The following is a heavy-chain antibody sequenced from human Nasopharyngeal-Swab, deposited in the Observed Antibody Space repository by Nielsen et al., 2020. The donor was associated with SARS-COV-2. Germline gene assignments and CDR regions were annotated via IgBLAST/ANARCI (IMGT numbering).Heavy chain of an antibody. CDR3: ARDVVVVAAFYYYYCGMDV. J-gene: IGHJ6*02. Sequence: GESLKISCAASGFTFSSYGMHWVRQAPGKGLEWVAVIWYDGSNKYYADSVKGRFTISRDNSKNTLYLQMNSLRAEDTAVYYCARDVVVVAAFYYYYCGMDVWGQGTTVTVSS. CDR1: GFTFSSYG. CDR2: IWYDGSNK. D-gene: IGHD2-15*01. V-gene: IGHV3-33*01.